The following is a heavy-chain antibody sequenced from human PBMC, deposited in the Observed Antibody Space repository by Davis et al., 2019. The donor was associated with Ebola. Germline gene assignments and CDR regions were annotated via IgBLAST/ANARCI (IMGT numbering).Heavy chain of an antibody. J-gene: IGHJ4*02. CDR2: ISSDARNK. CDR1: GFTFSTYD. V-gene: IGHV3-30*03. Sequence: GGSLRLSCAASGFTFSTYDMHWVRQAPGKGLEWVAVISSDARNKKSADSVKGRFTISRDNYKRTLYLQMNSLRLGDTAVFYCVMLSTATGTAFWGQGTLVTVSS. D-gene: IGHD6-13*01. CDR3: VMLSTATGTAF.